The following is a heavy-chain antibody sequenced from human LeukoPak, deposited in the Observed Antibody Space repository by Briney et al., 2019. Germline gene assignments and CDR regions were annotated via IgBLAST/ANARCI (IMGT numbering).Heavy chain of an antibody. CDR3: ARALLGHYDFWSGPPGYYFDY. CDR1: GYTFTGYY. D-gene: IGHD3-3*01. J-gene: IGHJ4*02. CDR2: INPNSGGT. V-gene: IGHV1-2*02. Sequence: ASVKVSCKASGYTFTGYYMHWVRQAPGQGLEWMGWINPNSGGTNYAQKFQGRVTMTRDTSISTAYMELSRLRSDDTAVYYCARALLGHYDFWSGPPGYYFDYWGQGTLVTVCS.